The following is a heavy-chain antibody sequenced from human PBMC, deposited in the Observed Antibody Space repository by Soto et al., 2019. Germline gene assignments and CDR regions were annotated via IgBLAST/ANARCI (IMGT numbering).Heavy chain of an antibody. D-gene: IGHD2-15*01. CDR3: AKEGGSYYAMDV. CDR2: ISGSGSST. V-gene: IGHV3-23*01. CDR1: GFAFSSYA. J-gene: IGHJ6*02. Sequence: EVQVLESGGGLAQPGGSLRLSCAASGFAFSSYAMNWVRQAPGKGLEWVSVISGSGSSTKYADSVKGRFTISRDNAEKTLYLQMHSLRAEDAAVYYCAKEGGSYYAMDVWGQGTTVIVSS.